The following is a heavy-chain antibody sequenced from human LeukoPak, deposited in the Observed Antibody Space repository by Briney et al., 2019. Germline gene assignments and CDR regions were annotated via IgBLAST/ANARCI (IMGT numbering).Heavy chain of an antibody. CDR1: GGTFSSYA. J-gene: IGHJ6*03. CDR3: ARDRWGYSSYYYYMDV. V-gene: IGHV1-69*15. CDR2: IIPIFGTA. Sequence: SVKVSCKASGGTFSSYAISWVRQAPGQGLEWMGRIIPIFGTANYAQKFQGRVTITADESTSTAYMELSSLRSEDTAVYYCARDRWGYSSYYYYMDVWGKGTTVTVSS. D-gene: IGHD6-13*01.